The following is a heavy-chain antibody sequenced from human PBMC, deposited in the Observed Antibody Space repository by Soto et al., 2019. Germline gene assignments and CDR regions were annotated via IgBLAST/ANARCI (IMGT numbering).Heavy chain of an antibody. J-gene: IGHJ4*02. CDR3: ARTYMI. CDR2: IYYSGST. D-gene: IGHD3-16*01. V-gene: IGHV4-59*01. CDR1: GGSISSYY. Sequence: QVQLQESGPGLVKPSETLSLTCTVSGGSISSYYWSWIRQPPGKGLEWIGYIYYSGSTHYNPSLKSRVTISVDTSKNQFSLKLRSVTAADTAVYYCARTYMIWGQGTLVTVSS.